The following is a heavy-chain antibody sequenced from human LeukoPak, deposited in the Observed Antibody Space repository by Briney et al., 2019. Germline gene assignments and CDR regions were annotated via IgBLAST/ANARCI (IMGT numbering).Heavy chain of an antibody. J-gene: IGHJ3*02. CDR3: ARERRWLQSGAFDI. V-gene: IGHV1-69*06. CDR1: GGTFSSYA. D-gene: IGHD5-24*01. CDR2: IIPIFGTA. Sequence: SVKVSCKASGGTFSSYAISWVRQAPGQALEWMGGIIPIFGTANYAQKFQGRVTITADKSTSTAYMELSSLRSEDTAVYYCARERRWLQSGAFDIWGQGKMVTVSS.